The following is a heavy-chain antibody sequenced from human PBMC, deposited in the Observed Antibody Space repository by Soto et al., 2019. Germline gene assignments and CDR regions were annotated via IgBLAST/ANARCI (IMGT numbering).Heavy chain of an antibody. CDR3: ARHGPIAAAGTVFDY. J-gene: IGHJ4*02. V-gene: IGHV4-59*08. D-gene: IGHD6-13*01. CDR2: IYYSGST. Sequence: SETLSLTCTVSGGSISSYYWSWIRQPPGKGLEWIGYIYYSGSTNYNPSLKSRVTISVDTSKNQFSLKLSSVTAADTAVYYCARHGPIAAAGTVFDYWGEGTLVTVSS. CDR1: GGSISSYY.